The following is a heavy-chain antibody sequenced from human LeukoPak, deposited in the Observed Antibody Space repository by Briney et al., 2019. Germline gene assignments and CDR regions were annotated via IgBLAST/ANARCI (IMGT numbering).Heavy chain of an antibody. CDR2: IYPVDSDT. Sequence: GESLKISCKGSGYLFTNYWVAWVGQMSGKGLGWMGMIYPVDSDTRYSPSFHGQVTISVDKSISTAYLQWSSLKASDTAMYYCARLEGNAFLDYWGQGTLVTVSS. J-gene: IGHJ4*02. CDR3: ARLEGNAFLDY. D-gene: IGHD2-8*01. V-gene: IGHV5-51*01. CDR1: GYLFTNYW.